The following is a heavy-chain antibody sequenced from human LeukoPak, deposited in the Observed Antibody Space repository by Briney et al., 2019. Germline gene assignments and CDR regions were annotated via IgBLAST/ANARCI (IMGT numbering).Heavy chain of an antibody. CDR2: IKQDGSEK. CDR1: GFTFSSYW. D-gene: IGHD5-24*01. V-gene: IGHV3-7*01. J-gene: IGHJ6*02. Sequence: GGSLRLSCAASGFTFSSYWMSWVRQAPGKGLEWVANIKQDGSEKYYVDSVKGRFTISRDNAKNSLYLQMNSLRAEDTAVYYCARDMASGQIEMATTSAKYHYYYYGMDVWGQGTTVTVSS. CDR3: ARDMASGQIEMATTSAKYHYYYYGMDV.